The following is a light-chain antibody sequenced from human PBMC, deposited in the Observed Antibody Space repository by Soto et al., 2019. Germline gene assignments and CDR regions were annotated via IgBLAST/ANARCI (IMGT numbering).Light chain of an antibody. CDR1: QTVSTY. CDR3: QQRYNWLT. Sequence: VLTQSPATLSLSPGERATLSCRARQTVSTYLSWYQHKPGQAPRLLIYGASNRATGIPARFSGSGSGTDFTLTISSLEPEDSAVYYCQQRYNWLTFGGGTKVEI. CDR2: GAS. J-gene: IGKJ4*01. V-gene: IGKV3-11*01.